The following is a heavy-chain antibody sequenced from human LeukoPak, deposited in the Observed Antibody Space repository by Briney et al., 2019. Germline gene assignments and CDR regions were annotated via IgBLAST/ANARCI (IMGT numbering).Heavy chain of an antibody. D-gene: IGHD6-19*01. Sequence: GGSLRLSCAVSGFTFSTYAMSWVRQAPGKGLEWVSTISDSGANTYYADSVRGRFTISRDNSKNTLYLQKNSLRADDTAIYYCAKSMTLQWRGFFDLWGRGTHATVSS. J-gene: IGHJ2*01. CDR2: ISDSGANT. CDR3: AKSMTLQWRGFFDL. CDR1: GFTFSTYA. V-gene: IGHV3-23*01.